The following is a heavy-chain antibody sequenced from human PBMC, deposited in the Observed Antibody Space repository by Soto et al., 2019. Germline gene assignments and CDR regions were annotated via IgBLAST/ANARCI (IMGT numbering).Heavy chain of an antibody. CDR3: ASSMGWYFDY. Sequence: QVQLVESGGGVVQPGRSLRLSCAASGFTFSSYAMHWVRQAPGKGLEWVEVISYDGSNKYYGDSVKGRFTISRDNSKNTLYLQMNSLRAEDTAVYYWASSMGWYFDYWGQGTLVTVSS. J-gene: IGHJ4*02. CDR2: ISYDGSNK. D-gene: IGHD2-15*01. CDR1: GFTFSSYA. V-gene: IGHV3-30-3*01.